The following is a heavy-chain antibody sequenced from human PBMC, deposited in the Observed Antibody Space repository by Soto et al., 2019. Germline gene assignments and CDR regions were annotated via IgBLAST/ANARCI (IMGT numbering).Heavy chain of an antibody. J-gene: IGHJ4*02. CDR3: ARLPYSSGWYYFDY. CDR2: IYYSGST. CDR1: GGSISSYY. V-gene: IGHV4-59*08. D-gene: IGHD6-19*01. Sequence: SETLSLTCTVSGGSISSYYWSWIRQPPGKGLEWIGYIYYSGSTNYNPSLKSRVTISVDTSKNQFSLKLSSVTAADTAVYYCARLPYSSGWYYFDYWGQGTLVTVSS.